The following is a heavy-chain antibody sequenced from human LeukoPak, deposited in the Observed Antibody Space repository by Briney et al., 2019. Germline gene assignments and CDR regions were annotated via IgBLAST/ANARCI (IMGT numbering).Heavy chain of an antibody. D-gene: IGHD2-2*01. CDR2: INPNSGGT. CDR1: GYTFTGYY. J-gene: IGHJ4*02. V-gene: IGHV1-2*02. CDR3: ARARYQLLFFFAY. Sequence: ASVTPSCKASGYTFTGYYLHWVRQAPGQGLEWMGWINPNSGGTNYAQKFQGRVTMTRDTSISTAYMELSGLRSDDTAVYYCARARYQLLFFFAYWGQGSLVTVSS.